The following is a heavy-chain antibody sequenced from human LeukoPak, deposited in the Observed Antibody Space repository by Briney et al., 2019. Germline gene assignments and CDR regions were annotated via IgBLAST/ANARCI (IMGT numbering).Heavy chain of an antibody. CDR2: IRYDGSNK. CDR1: GFTFSSYA. J-gene: IGHJ4*02. D-gene: IGHD3-22*01. V-gene: IGHV3-30*02. Sequence: GGSLRLSCAASGFTFSSYAMSWVRQAPGKGLEWVAFIRYDGSNKYYADSVKGRFTISRDNSKNTLYLQMNSLRSDDTAVYYCARVIRIVEELYYYDSSGYYYPDYWGQGTLVTVSS. CDR3: ARVIRIVEELYYYDSSGYYYPDY.